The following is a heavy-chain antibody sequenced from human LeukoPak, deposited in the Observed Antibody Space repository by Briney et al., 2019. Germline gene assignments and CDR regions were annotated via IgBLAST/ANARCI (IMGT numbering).Heavy chain of an antibody. Sequence: GGSLRLSCAASGFTFSSYAMSWVRQAPGKGLEWVSAISGSGGSTYYADSVKGRFTISRDNSKNTLYLQMSSLRAEDTAVYYCAKQDTMVRGVIMIDYWGQGTLVTVSS. CDR3: AKQDTMVRGVIMIDY. CDR1: GFTFSSYA. D-gene: IGHD3-10*01. CDR2: ISGSGGST. J-gene: IGHJ4*02. V-gene: IGHV3-23*01.